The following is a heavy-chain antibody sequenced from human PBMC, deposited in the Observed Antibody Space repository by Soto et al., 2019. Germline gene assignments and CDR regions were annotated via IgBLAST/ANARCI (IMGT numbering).Heavy chain of an antibody. CDR1: GYTFTSYV. Sequence: QVQLVQSGAEVKKPGASLKVSCKASGYTFTSYVISWLRQAPGQGLEWMGWISAYNGNTTYAQKLQGRVTMTTDTSTSTAYMELRSLRSDDPAVYYSGREPNYFDYRGQGTLVTVSS. J-gene: IGHJ4*02. V-gene: IGHV1-18*01. CDR2: ISAYNGNT. CDR3: GREPNYFDY.